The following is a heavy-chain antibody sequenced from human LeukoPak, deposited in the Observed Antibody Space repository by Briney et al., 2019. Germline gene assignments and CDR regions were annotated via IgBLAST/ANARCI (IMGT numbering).Heavy chain of an antibody. D-gene: IGHD3-22*01. CDR3: ARWVYYDSSGYYNY. Sequence: GASVKVTCKASGYTFTSYDINWVRQATGQGLEWMGWMNPNSGNTGYAQKFQGRVTMTRNTSISTAYMELSSLRSEDTAVYYCARWVYYDSSGYYNYWGQGTLVTVSS. J-gene: IGHJ4*02. CDR1: GYTFTSYD. V-gene: IGHV1-8*01. CDR2: MNPNSGNT.